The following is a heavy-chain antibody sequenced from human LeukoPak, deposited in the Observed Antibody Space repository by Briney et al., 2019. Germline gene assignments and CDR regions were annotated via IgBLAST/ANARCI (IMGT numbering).Heavy chain of an antibody. V-gene: IGHV4-39*01. Sequence: SETLSLTCTVSGGSISSGSYYWGWIRQPPGKGLEWIGSIYYSGSTYYNPSLKSRVTISVDTSKNQFSLKLISVTATDRAVYYCARSYGDYVAWGSLRFDYWGQGTLVTVSS. CDR3: ARSYGDYVAWGSLRFDY. D-gene: IGHD4-17*01. CDR1: GGSISSGSYY. CDR2: IYYSGST. J-gene: IGHJ4*02.